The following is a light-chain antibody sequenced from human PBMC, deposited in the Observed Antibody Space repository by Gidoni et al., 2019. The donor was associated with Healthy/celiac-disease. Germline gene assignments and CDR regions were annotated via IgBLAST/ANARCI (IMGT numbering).Light chain of an antibody. J-gene: IGKJ1*01. CDR3: QQYGSSRT. CDR1: QSVSSSY. V-gene: IGKV3-20*01. Sequence: EIVLTQSSGTLSLSPGERATLSCRASQSVSSSYLAWYQQKPGQAPRLLIYGASSRATGIPDRFSGSGSGTDFTLTISRLEPEDFAVYYCQQYGSSRTFGQGTKVEIK. CDR2: GAS.